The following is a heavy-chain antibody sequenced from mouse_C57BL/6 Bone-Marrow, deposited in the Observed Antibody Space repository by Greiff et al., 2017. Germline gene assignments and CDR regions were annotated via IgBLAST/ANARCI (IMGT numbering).Heavy chain of an antibody. CDR1: GFNITDDY. D-gene: IGHD1-1*01. V-gene: IGHV14-4*01. CDR3: TTFNYYGSPAWFAY. Sequence: VQLQQSGAELVRPGASVKLSCTASGFNITDDYMHWVKQRPEQGLEWIGWIDPENGDTEYASKFQGKATITADTSSNTAYLQLSSLTSEDTAVYYGTTFNYYGSPAWFAYWGQGTLVTVSA. J-gene: IGHJ3*01. CDR2: IDPENGDT.